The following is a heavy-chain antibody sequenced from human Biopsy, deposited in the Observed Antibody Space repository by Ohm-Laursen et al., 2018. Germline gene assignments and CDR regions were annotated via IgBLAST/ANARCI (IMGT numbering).Heavy chain of an antibody. J-gene: IGHJ5*02. V-gene: IGHV3-23*01. CDR3: AKEVFSAVGTSGFDP. Sequence: SLRLSCTAPGFTFSNYAMSWVRQAPGKGLEWVSGISGSGGRTYYAESMKGRFTIPRDNSKKTVYLQMKSLRAEDTAVYYCAKEVFSAVGTSGFDPWGQGTLVTVSS. CDR2: ISGSGGRT. CDR1: GFTFSNYA. D-gene: IGHD1/OR15-1a*01.